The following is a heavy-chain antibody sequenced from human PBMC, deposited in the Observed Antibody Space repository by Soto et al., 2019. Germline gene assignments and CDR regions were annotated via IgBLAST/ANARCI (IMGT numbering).Heavy chain of an antibody. CDR1: GYTFTNYA. V-gene: IGHV1-3*05. CDR2: INAGNGNT. J-gene: IGHJ4*02. Sequence: QVQLAQSGAEEKKPGASVKVSCKASGYTFTNYAMHWVRQAPGQRLEWMGWINAGNGNTKYSQKFQGRVTITRDTSASTAYRELSSLRSEDTAVYYCALNWGGRYCDYWGQGTLVTVSS. D-gene: IGHD3-10*01. CDR3: ALNWGGRYCDY.